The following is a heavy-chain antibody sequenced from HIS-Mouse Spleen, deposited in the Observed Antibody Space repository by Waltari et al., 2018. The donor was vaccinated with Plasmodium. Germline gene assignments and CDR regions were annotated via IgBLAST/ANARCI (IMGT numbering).Heavy chain of an antibody. CDR2: IYYSGST. V-gene: IGHV4-39*01. CDR1: GGSFSSSSYY. D-gene: IGHD1-26*01. CDR3: ARRGGSYYYFDY. J-gene: IGHJ4*02. Sequence: QLQLQESGPGLVTPSETLSLTCTVSGGSFSSSSYYWGWIRQPPGKGLEWIGSIYYSGSTYYNPSLKSRVTISVDTSKNQFSLKLSSVTAADTAVYYCARRGGSYYYFDYWGQGTLVTVSS.